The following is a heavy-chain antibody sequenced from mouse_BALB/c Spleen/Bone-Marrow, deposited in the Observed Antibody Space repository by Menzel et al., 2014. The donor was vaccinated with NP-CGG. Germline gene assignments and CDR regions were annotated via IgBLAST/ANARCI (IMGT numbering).Heavy chain of an antibody. D-gene: IGHD1-1*01. J-gene: IGHJ1*01. CDR3: ARKDYGSRGGYFDV. CDR1: GFSLTNYG. CDR2: IWAGGST. Sequence: QVQLQQSGPGLVAPSQSLSITCTVSGFSLTNYGVHWVRQPPGKGLEWPGLIWAGGSTNYNSALMSRLSISKDNSKSQVFLKMNSLQTDDTAMYYCARKDYGSRGGYFDVWGAGTTVTVSS. V-gene: IGHV2-9*02.